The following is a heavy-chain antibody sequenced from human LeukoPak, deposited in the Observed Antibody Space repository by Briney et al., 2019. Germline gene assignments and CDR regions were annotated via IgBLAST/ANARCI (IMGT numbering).Heavy chain of an antibody. J-gene: IGHJ6*03. CDR2: ISSSSSLI. Sequence: GGSLRLSCAASGFTFSYYSMNWVRQAPGRGLEWVSCISSSSSLIFYSDSVRGRYTISRDNAKNLLYLHMNSLRVEDTAVYYCAKVDRGDYSSSPVPYYNYYMNVWGKGTTVTVSS. CDR3: AKVDRGDYSSSPVPYYNYYMNV. V-gene: IGHV3-21*01. D-gene: IGHD6-13*01. CDR1: GFTFSYYS.